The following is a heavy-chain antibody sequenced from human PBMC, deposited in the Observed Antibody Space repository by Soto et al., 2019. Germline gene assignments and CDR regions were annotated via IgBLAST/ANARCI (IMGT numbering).Heavy chain of an antibody. Sequence: QVQLQQWGAGLLKPSETLSLTCAVFGGSFSGYYWDWIRQPPGTGPEWIGEIDHSGNTNYNPSLESRVHISVDTSKNQVSLNMNSLTAADTAVYYCARGRRYFPSSSTWYCAGYWYFDLWGRGTLVTVSS. D-gene: IGHD6-13*01. CDR2: IDHSGNT. CDR3: ARGRRYFPSSSTWYCAGYWYFDL. J-gene: IGHJ2*01. V-gene: IGHV4-34*01. CDR1: GGSFSGYY.